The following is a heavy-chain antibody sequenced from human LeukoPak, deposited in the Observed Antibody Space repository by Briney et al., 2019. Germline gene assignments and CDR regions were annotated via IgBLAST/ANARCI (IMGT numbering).Heavy chain of an antibody. Sequence: ASVKVSCKASGYTFTSYDINWVRHTTGQGLEWMGWMNPNSGNTGYAQKFQGRVTMVRNTSISTAYMELSSLRSEDTAVYYCARMRMVRGVSNWFDPWGQGTLVTVSS. J-gene: IGHJ5*02. V-gene: IGHV1-8*01. CDR1: GYTFTSYD. CDR2: MNPNSGNT. D-gene: IGHD3-10*01. CDR3: ARMRMVRGVSNWFDP.